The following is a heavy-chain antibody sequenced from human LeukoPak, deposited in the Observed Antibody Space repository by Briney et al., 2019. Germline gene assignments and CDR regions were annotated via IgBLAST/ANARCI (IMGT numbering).Heavy chain of an antibody. J-gene: IGHJ6*02. D-gene: IGHD2-2*01. CDR2: ISYDGSNK. CDR3: ARGECSSTSCPAYYYYYYGMDV. Sequence: GGSLRLSCAASGFTFSSYAKHWVRQAPGKGLEWVAVISYDGSNKYYADSVKGRFTISRDNSKNTLYLQMNSLRAEDTAVYYCARGECSSTSCPAYYYYYYGMDVWGQGTTVTVSS. V-gene: IGHV3-30*04. CDR1: GFTFSSYA.